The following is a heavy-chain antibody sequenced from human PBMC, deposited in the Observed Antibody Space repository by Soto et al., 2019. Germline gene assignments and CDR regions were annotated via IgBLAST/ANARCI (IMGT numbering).Heavy chain of an antibody. CDR1: GGSFSGYY. Sequence: SETLSLTCAVYGGSFSGYYWSWIRQPPGKGLEWIGEINHSGSTNYNPSLKSRVTISVDTSKNQFSLKLSSVTAADTAVYYCARRGGDSSSGRTFYYYYMDVWGKGTTVTVSS. V-gene: IGHV4-34*01. J-gene: IGHJ6*03. CDR3: ARRGGDSSSGRTFYYYYMDV. CDR2: INHSGST. D-gene: IGHD6-6*01.